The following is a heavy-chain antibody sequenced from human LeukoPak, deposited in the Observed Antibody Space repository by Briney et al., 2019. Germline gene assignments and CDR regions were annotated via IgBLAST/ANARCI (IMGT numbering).Heavy chain of an antibody. J-gene: IGHJ1*01. CDR3: ARDPYSSGWYMYFQH. Sequence: GGSLRLSCAASGFTFSSYEMNWVRQAPGKGLEWVSYISSSGSTIYYADSVKGRFTISRDNAKNSLYLQMDSRRAEDTAVYYCARDPYSSGWYMYFQHWGQGTLVTVSS. CDR2: ISSSGSTI. V-gene: IGHV3-48*03. CDR1: GFTFSSYE. D-gene: IGHD6-19*01.